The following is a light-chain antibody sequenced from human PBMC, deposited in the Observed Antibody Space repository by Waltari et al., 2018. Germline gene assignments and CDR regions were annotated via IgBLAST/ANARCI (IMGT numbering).Light chain of an antibody. Sequence: DIQMTQSPSSLSASVGARVTITCRASQTIRTFLNWYQQKPGTAPNLLIYAASNLQSGVPSRFSGSGSGTDFTLTISSLQPEDFATYYCQQSYSTLAYTFGQGTKLEIK. CDR3: QQSYSTLAYT. CDR2: AAS. V-gene: IGKV1-39*01. J-gene: IGKJ2*01. CDR1: QTIRTF.